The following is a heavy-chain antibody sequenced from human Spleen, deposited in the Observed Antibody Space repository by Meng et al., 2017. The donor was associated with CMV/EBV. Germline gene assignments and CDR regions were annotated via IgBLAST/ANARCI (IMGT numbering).Heavy chain of an antibody. J-gene: IGHJ4*02. V-gene: IGHV3-66*04. CDR1: GFKVSDNY. D-gene: IGHD3-3*01. CDR3: ARRGDDFWSGYLY. CDR2: LYSGGSI. Sequence: GESLKISCAASGFKVSDNYMSWVRQAPEKGLEWVSVLYSGGSIYYADSVKGRFTISRDNAKNSLYLQMNSLTAEDTAVYYCARRGDDFWSGYLYWGQGALVTVSS.